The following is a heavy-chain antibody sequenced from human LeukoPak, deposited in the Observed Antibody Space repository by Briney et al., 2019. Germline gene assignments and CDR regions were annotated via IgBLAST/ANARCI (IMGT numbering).Heavy chain of an antibody. Sequence: GGSLRLSCAASGFTFSSYAMHWVRQAPGKGLEWVAVISYDGSNNYYADSVKGRFTISRDNSKNTLYLQMNSLRAEDTAVYHCARGSYYYDSSAYYSPSYYFDYWGQGTLVTVSS. CDR2: ISYDGSNN. CDR3: ARGSYYYDSSAYYSPSYYFDY. J-gene: IGHJ4*02. V-gene: IGHV3-30-3*01. D-gene: IGHD3-22*01. CDR1: GFTFSSYA.